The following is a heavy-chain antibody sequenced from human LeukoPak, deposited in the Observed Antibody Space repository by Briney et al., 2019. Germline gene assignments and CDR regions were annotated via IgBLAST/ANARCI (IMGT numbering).Heavy chain of an antibody. CDR2: INPNSGDT. CDR3: ARGYYESSNFEYFQH. J-gene: IGHJ1*01. D-gene: IGHD3-22*01. CDR1: GYSFTGYY. Sequence: ASVTVSCQASGYSFTGYYIHWVRQAPGQGLEWMAWINPNSGDTNFAQKFHGRVTMTRDTSISTVYMALSRLRSDDTAVFFWARGYYESSNFEYFQHWGQGTLVTVSS. V-gene: IGHV1-2*02.